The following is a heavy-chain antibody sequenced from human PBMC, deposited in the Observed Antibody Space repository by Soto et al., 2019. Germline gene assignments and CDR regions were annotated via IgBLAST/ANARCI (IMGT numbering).Heavy chain of an antibody. CDR2: INYSGNT. J-gene: IGHJ4*02. Sequence: QLQLQESGPGLVKPSETLSLTCTVSGGSISTSHYHWGWIRQSPGKGLEWIGSINYSGNTFYSPSLKSGVTTSVDTSNNQFSLRLTSVTAADTAVYYCARQVDSGTWPRWVDYWGQGTLVTVSS. CDR3: ARQVDSGTWPRWVDY. V-gene: IGHV4-39*01. D-gene: IGHD6-13*01. CDR1: GGSISTSHYH.